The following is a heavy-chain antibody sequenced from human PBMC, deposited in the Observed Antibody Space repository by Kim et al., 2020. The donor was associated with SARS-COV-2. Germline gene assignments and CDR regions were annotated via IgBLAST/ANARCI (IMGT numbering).Heavy chain of an antibody. CDR3: ATPTSIAARRGGFDY. D-gene: IGHD6-6*01. Sequence: ASVKVSCKASGYTFTGYYMHWVRQAPGQGLEWMGWINPNSGGTNYAQKFQGRVTMTRDTSISTAYMELSRLRSDDTAVYYCATPTSIAARRGGFDYWGQGTLVTVSS. CDR2: INPNSGGT. J-gene: IGHJ4*02. V-gene: IGHV1-2*02. CDR1: GYTFTGYY.